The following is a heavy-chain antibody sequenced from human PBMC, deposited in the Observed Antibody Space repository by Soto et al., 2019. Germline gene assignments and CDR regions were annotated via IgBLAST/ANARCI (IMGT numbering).Heavy chain of an antibody. J-gene: IGHJ4*02. Sequence: QVQLVESGGGVVQPGRSLRLSCAASGFTFSSYGMHWVRQAPGKGLEWVAVISYEGSKKYYADSVKGRFTISRDNSKNTLYLQMNSLRAEDTAGSDCAKDRVTGTTGLVFDYWGQGTLVTVSS. CDR1: GFTFSSYG. D-gene: IGHD4-17*01. V-gene: IGHV3-30*18. CDR2: ISYEGSKK. CDR3: AKDRVTGTTGLVFDY.